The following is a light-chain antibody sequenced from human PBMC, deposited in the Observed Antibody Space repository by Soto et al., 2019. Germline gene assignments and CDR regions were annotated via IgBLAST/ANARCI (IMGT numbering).Light chain of an antibody. Sequence: EIVLTQSPGTLSLSPGERATLSCRASQSVTSGYLAWYQQRPGQAPRLLIHGASSRASGIPDRFSGSGSGTDFTLTISRLEPEDFAVYHCQQYARSPATFGQGTKLEIK. CDR3: QQYARSPAT. CDR2: GAS. CDR1: QSVTSGY. J-gene: IGKJ2*01. V-gene: IGKV3-20*01.